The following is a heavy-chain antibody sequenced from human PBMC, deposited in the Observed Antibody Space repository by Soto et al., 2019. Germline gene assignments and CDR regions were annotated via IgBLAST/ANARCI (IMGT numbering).Heavy chain of an antibody. D-gene: IGHD2-21*01. J-gene: IGHJ4*02. Sequence: GGSLRLSCAASGFTISSRDNHAMSWVRQAPGKGPEWISTISSDGSNRHYADSVLGRFTISRDSSRNTVNLLMNRLRAEDTAVYYCASHVMATTPWVGLDYWGQGTLVTVSS. V-gene: IGHV3-23*01. CDR3: ASHVMATTPWVGLDY. CDR1: GFTISSRDNHA. CDR2: ISSDGSNR.